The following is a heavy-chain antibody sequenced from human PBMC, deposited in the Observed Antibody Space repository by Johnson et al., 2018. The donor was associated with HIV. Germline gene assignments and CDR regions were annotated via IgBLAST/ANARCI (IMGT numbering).Heavy chain of an antibody. CDR3: TTDANWNYGQGAFDV. D-gene: IGHD1-7*01. CDR2: SRNKANTYTT. V-gene: IGHV3-72*01. Sequence: EVQLVESGGGLVQSGGSLRLSCAASGFTFSDHYMDWVRQAPGKGLEWVGRSRNKANTYTTEYAASVKGRFTISRDDSKNSLYLQMNSLKTEDTAVYYCTTDANWNYGQGAFDVWGQGTTVTVSS. CDR1: GFTFSDHY. J-gene: IGHJ3*01.